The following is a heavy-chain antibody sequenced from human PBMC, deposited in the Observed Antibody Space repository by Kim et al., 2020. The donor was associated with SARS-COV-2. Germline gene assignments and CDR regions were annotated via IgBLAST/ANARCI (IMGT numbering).Heavy chain of an antibody. CDR2: SDGSTT. CDR3: VRGTGD. J-gene: IGHJ4*02. D-gene: IGHD3-16*01. Sequence: SDGSTTYYADSLKDRFTISRDNSKNTVYLQMSSLGLEDTAVYYCVRGTGDWGQGTLVTVSS. V-gene: IGHV3-64*03.